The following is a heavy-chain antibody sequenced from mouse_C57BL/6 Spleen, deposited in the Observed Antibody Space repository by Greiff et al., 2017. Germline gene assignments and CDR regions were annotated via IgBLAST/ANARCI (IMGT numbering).Heavy chain of an antibody. CDR2: INPYTGGT. D-gene: IGHD4-1*01. Sequence: EVQLQQSGPVLVKPGASVKMSCKASGYTFTDYYMNWVKQSHGKSLEWIGVINPYTGGTSYNQKFKGKATLTVDKSSSTAYMELNSLTSEDSAVYYCARRLTGNTFAYWGQGTLVTVSA. CDR3: ARRLTGNTFAY. V-gene: IGHV1-19*01. CDR1: GYTFTDYY. J-gene: IGHJ3*01.